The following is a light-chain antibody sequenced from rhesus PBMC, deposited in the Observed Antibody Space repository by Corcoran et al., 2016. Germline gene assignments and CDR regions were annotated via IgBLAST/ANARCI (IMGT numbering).Light chain of an antibody. V-gene: IGKV1S14*01. J-gene: IGKJ3*01. CDR2: YAS. Sequence: DIQMTQSPSSLSASVGDPVTITRRASQGISNYLAWYQQKPGKAPKPLIYYASNLESGVPSRFSGSGSGTDFTLTISSLPPEDFAIYYCQQHNSYPLACGPGAKLDIK. CDR1: QGISNY. CDR3: QQHNSYPLA.